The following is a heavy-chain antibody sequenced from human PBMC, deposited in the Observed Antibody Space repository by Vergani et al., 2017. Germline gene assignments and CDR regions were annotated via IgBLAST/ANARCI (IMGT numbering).Heavy chain of an antibody. J-gene: IGHJ4*02. V-gene: IGHV1-69*11. Sequence: QVQLVQSGAEVKKPRSSVKVSCKASGGTFSSYALNWVRQAPGQGLEWMGSIIPSLATTIYAQKFQGRVTITADESTSTAYMELSSLKSEDTAVFYCARATCSGGSCYRGFEYWGQGSLITVSS. CDR2: IIPSLATT. CDR3: ARATCSGGSCYRGFEY. CDR1: GGTFSSYA. D-gene: IGHD2-15*01.